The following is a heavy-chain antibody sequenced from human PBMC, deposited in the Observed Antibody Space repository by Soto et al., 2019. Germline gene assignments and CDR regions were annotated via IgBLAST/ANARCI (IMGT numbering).Heavy chain of an antibody. CDR1: RGSISSYY. CDR3: ARADYYDSSGYYYGYFQH. V-gene: IGHV4-59*08. J-gene: IGHJ1*01. CDR2: IYYGGST. D-gene: IGHD3-22*01. Sequence: SETLSLTCTVSRGSISSYYWSWIRQPPGKGLEWIGYIYYGGSTNYNPSLKSRVTISVDTSKNQFSLKLSSVTAADTAVYYCARADYYDSSGYYYGYFQHWGQGTLVT.